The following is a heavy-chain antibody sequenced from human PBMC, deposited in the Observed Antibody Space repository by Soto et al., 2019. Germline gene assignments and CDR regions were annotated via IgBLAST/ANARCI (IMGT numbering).Heavy chain of an antibody. CDR2: ISSETDGGTT. CDR1: GFIFTNAW. D-gene: IGHD3-10*01. Sequence: EVQLVESGGNLVKPGGSLRLSCAASGFIFTNAWMNWVRQAPGKGLEWVGRISSETDGGTTDYAAPVKGRFTISRNDSNSTLYLQMDSLKAEDTAVYYCTDCDLVRGSGWDGWGQGTTVTASS. CDR3: TDCDLVRGSGWDG. V-gene: IGHV3-15*07. J-gene: IGHJ6*02.